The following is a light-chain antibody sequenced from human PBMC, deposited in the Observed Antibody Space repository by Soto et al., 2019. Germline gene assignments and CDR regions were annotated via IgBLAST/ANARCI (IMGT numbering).Light chain of an antibody. J-gene: IGKJ5*01. CDR1: QSVSSN. V-gene: IGKV3-15*01. CDR3: QQYNNWPPIT. Sequence: EIVLTQSPDTLCLCPGESATLSWLASQSVSSNLAWYQQKPGQAPRLLIYGASTRATGIPARFSGSGSGTEFTLTISSLQSEDFAVYYCQQYNNWPPITFGQGTRLEIK. CDR2: GAS.